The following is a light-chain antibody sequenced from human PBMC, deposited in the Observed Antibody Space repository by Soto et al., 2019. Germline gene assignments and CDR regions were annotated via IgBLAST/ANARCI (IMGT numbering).Light chain of an antibody. CDR2: GAS. V-gene: IGKV1-39*01. CDR3: QQTYSTLGT. Sequence: DSQMTQSPSSLSASVGDRVNITCRPSQSISNYLNWDQQKPGKAPKLLIFGASSLQSGVPSRFTGSGSGTDFTLFISPLQPEDFATYSCQQTYSTLGTFGQGTKLEL. CDR1: QSISNY. J-gene: IGKJ2*02.